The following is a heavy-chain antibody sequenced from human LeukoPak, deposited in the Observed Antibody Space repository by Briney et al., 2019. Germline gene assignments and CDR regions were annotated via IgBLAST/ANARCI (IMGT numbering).Heavy chain of an antibody. CDR2: INLSGST. V-gene: IGHV4-34*01. D-gene: IGHD3-22*01. CDR3: ARHVHVSMIFAILSDYFDY. Sequence: SETLSLTCAVYGRSLSGYSWSWIRQAPGKGLEWVGEINLSGSTSYNPSFKSRVTVSTDTSKNQFSLKMTPVTAADTAVYYCARHVHVSMIFAILSDYFDYWGRGTLVSVSS. CDR1: GRSLSGYS. J-gene: IGHJ4*02.